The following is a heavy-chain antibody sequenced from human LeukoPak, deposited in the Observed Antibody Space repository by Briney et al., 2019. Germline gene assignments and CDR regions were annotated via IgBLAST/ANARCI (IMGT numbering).Heavy chain of an antibody. CDR2: IHHSGGT. V-gene: IGHV4-59*01. Sequence: PSETLSLTCTVSGDSMTGYFWSWIRQPPGKGLEWIGYIHHSGGTNYSPSLKSRVTISIDMSRRQFSLKVSSVTAADTAVYYCARASSSWYSGWFDPWGQGTLVTVSS. CDR3: ARASSSWYSGWFDP. D-gene: IGHD6-13*01. CDR1: GDSMTGYF. J-gene: IGHJ5*02.